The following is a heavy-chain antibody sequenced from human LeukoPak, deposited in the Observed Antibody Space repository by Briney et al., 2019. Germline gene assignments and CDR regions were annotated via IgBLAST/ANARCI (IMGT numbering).Heavy chain of an antibody. Sequence: GGSLRLSCAASGFTFSSSWMSWVRQAPGKGLEWVAVIFYDGTNKYYADSVKGRFTISRDNSKNTLYLQMNSLRAEDTAVYYCAKEEQRYCSSIICYGSGFDYWGQGTLVTVSS. V-gene: IGHV3-30*18. J-gene: IGHJ4*02. CDR1: GFTFSSSW. CDR3: AKEEQRYCSSIICYGSGFDY. CDR2: IFYDGTNK. D-gene: IGHD2-2*01.